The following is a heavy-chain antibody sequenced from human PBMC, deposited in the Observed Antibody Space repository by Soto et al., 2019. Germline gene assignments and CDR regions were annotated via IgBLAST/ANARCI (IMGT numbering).Heavy chain of an antibody. CDR1: GFTFSSYA. Sequence: PGGSLRLSCAASGFTFSSYAMSWVRQAPGKGLEWVSAISGSGGSTYYADSVKGRFTISRDNSKNTLYLQMNSLRAEDTAVYYCARTVNYDFWSGLGYWGQGTLVTVSS. D-gene: IGHD3-3*01. CDR3: ARTVNYDFWSGLGY. CDR2: ISGSGGST. J-gene: IGHJ4*02. V-gene: IGHV3-23*01.